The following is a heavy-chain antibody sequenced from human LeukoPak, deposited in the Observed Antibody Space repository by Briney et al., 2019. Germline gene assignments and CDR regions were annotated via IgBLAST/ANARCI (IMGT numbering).Heavy chain of an antibody. CDR2: IYSVGTT. CDR3: ARGPSGWPATFDY. CDR1: DFSVGSNY. V-gene: IGHV3-66*01. D-gene: IGHD6-19*01. J-gene: IGHJ4*02. Sequence: PGGSLRLSCAASDFSVGSNYMTWVRQAPGKGLEWVSLIYSVGTTFYADSVKGRFTISRDTSKNTLYLQMNSLRAEDTAVYYCARGPSGWPATFDYWGQGTPVTVSS.